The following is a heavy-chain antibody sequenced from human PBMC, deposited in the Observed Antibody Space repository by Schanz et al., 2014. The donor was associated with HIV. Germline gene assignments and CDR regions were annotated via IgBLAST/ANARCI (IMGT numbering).Heavy chain of an antibody. Sequence: QVQLQQSGAGLLKPSATLSLTCAVYGGSFSDYYWNWVRQSPGKGLEWIGEINHSGSSNYNPSLKGRVTISVDTSKKQFSLRLTSVTAADTAVYYCARGTLDLEYYDSSDFYSWYLDQWGQGTLVTVSS. D-gene: IGHD3-22*01. J-gene: IGHJ4*02. CDR2: INHSGSS. CDR3: ARGTLDLEYYDSSDFYSWYLDQ. V-gene: IGHV4-34*02. CDR1: GGSFSDYY.